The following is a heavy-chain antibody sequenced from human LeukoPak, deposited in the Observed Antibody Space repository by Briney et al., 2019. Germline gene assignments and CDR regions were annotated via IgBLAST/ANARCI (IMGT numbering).Heavy chain of an antibody. CDR2: ISAYNGNT. CDR1: GYTFTSYG. J-gene: IGHJ3*01. D-gene: IGHD6-13*01. CDR3: ARVIGILSSSTGYGAGAFDF. V-gene: IGHV1-18*01. Sequence: ASVTVSCQASGYTFTSYGVTWVRQAPGQGLEWMGWISAYNGNTNYAQKFQGRVTTTTDTSTSTAYMELRSLRSDDTAVHYAARVIGILSSSTGYGAGAFDFWGHGTMVTVSS.